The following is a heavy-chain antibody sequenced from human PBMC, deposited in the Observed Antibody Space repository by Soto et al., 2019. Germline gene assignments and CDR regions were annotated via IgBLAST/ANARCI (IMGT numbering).Heavy chain of an antibody. V-gene: IGHV3-74*01. CDR2: INSDGSNT. D-gene: IGHD2-15*01. CDR1: GFTFSSYW. J-gene: IGHJ4*02. CDR3: ARDQGYCSGGSCYVAGY. Sequence: EVQLVESGGGLVQPGGSLRLSCAASGFTFSSYWMHWVRQVPGKGLVWVSRINSDGSNTGYADSVMGRFAISRDNAKNTLYLQMNSRRAEDTAVYYCARDQGYCSGGSCYVAGYWGQGTLVTVSS.